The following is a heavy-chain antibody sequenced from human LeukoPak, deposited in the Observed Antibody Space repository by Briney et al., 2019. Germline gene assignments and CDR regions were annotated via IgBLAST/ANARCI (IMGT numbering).Heavy chain of an antibody. D-gene: IGHD1-26*01. CDR1: GGSISSSSYY. J-gene: IGHJ3*02. CDR3: VRGPLGGATRLRAFDI. V-gene: IGHV4-39*07. CDR2: ISYSGST. Sequence: SETLSLTCTVSGGSISSSSYYWGWIRQPPGKGLEWIGSISYSGSTYYNPSLKSRVTISVDTSKNQFSLKLSSVTAADTAVYYCVRGPLGGATRLRAFDIWGQGTMVTVSS.